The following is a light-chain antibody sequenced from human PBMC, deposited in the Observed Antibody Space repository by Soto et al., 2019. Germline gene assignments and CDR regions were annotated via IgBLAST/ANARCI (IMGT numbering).Light chain of an antibody. J-gene: IGLJ2*01. CDR2: SNS. Sequence: QSVLTQPPSASGTPGQRVTFSCSGSSSNIGGNTVSWFQHLPRTAPKLLIFSNSQRPSGVPDRFSGAKSGTSASLAISGLQSEDEADYYCSSFTSSSTQVFGGGTKLTVL. CDR1: SSNIGGNT. CDR3: SSFTSSSTQV. V-gene: IGLV1-44*01.